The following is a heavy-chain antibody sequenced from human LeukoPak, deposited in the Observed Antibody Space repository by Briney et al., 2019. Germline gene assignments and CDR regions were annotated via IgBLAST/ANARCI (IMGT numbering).Heavy chain of an antibody. D-gene: IGHD2-2*03. CDR2: IYSSGST. Sequence: GSLRLSCAASGFTVSSNYMSWIRRPAGKGLEWIGRIYSSGSTNYNPSLNSRVTMSIDTSKNQFSLKLSSVTAADTAVYYCARIFGYARWYFDLWGRGTLVTVSS. CDR3: ARIFGYARWYFDL. V-gene: IGHV4-4*07. J-gene: IGHJ2*01. CDR1: GFTVSSNY.